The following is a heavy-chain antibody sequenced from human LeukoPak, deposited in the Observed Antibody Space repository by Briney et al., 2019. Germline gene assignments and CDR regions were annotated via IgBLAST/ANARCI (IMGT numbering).Heavy chain of an antibody. CDR2: ISSSSSYI. V-gene: IGHV3-21*01. CDR3: ARAGSLYYYYYYMDV. Sequence: GGSLRLSCAASGFTFSSYSMNWVRQAPGKGLEWVSSISSSSSYIYYADSVKGRFTISRDNAKNSLYLQMNSLRAEDTAVYYCARAGSLYYYYYYMDVWGKGTTVTVSS. CDR1: GFTFSSYS. J-gene: IGHJ6*03.